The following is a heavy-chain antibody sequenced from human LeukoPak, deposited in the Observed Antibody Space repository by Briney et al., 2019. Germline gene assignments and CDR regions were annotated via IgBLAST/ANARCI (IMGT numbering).Heavy chain of an antibody. D-gene: IGHD1-1*01. Sequence: GGTLRLSCTASGFPFSDYSMNWVRQAPGKGLEWISYIGISSGNTKYADSVRGRFTISADNAKNSLYLQMNSLRVEDTAVYYCARDHNYAFDNWGQGTLVSVSS. V-gene: IGHV3-48*04. CDR1: GFPFSDYS. CDR3: ARDHNYAFDN. J-gene: IGHJ4*02. CDR2: IGISSGNT.